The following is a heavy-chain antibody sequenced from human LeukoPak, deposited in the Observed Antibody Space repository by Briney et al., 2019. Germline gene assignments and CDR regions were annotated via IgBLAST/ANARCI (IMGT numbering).Heavy chain of an antibody. CDR3: ARGSHSGYDLYYYYYMDV. V-gene: IGHV4-59*01. D-gene: IGHD5-12*01. CDR1: GGSISSYY. J-gene: IGHJ6*03. CDR2: IYYSGST. Sequence: PSETLSLTCPVSGGSISSYYWSWIRQPPGKGLEWTGYIYYSGSTNYNPSLKSRVTISVDTSKNQFSLKLSSVTAADTAVYYCARGSHSGYDLYYYYYMDVWGKGTTVTISS.